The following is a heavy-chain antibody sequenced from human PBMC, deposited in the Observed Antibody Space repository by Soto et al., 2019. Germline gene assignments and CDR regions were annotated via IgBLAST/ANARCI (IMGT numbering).Heavy chain of an antibody. J-gene: IGHJ5*02. V-gene: IGHV3-74*03. CDR3: ARVASGSYDWFDP. Sequence: VGSLRLSCAASKFTFSRYWMHWVRQTPGKGLMWVSRINTDGSRTTYADSVKGRFTISRDNAKNTVFLDMNSLRAEDTAVYYCARVASGSYDWFDPWGQGTLVTVSS. CDR1: KFTFSRYW. D-gene: IGHD1-26*01. CDR2: INTDGSRT.